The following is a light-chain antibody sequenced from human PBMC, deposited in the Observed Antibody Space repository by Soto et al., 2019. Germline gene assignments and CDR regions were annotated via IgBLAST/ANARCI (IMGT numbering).Light chain of an antibody. V-gene: IGLV2-14*01. CDR1: SSDVGGYNY. CDR2: DVS. J-gene: IGLJ1*01. CDR3: SSYARSSTLYV. Sequence: QSVLTQPASVSGSPGQSITISCTGTSSDVGGYNYVSWYQQHPGKAPKLMIYDVSNRPSGVSNRFSGSKSGNMASLTISGLQAEDEADYYCSSYARSSTLYVFGTGTKVTVL.